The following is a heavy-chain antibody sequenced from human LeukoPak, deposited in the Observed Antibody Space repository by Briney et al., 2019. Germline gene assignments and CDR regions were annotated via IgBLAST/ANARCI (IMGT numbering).Heavy chain of an antibody. Sequence: GGSLRLSCAASGFTFRSYWMHWVRQAPGKGLVWVSRINSDGSSTSYADSVKGRFTISRDSAKNTLFLQVNSLTAEDTAVYYCARAYAAARHPFDYWGQGTLVTVSS. CDR1: GFTFRSYW. V-gene: IGHV3-74*01. J-gene: IGHJ4*02. D-gene: IGHD6-6*01. CDR3: ARAYAAARHPFDY. CDR2: INSDGSST.